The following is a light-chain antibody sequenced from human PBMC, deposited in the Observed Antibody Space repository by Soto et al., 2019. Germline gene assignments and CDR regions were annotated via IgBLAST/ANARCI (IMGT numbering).Light chain of an antibody. J-gene: IGLJ1*01. CDR1: SSDVGGYNY. Sequence: QSVLTQPASVSGSPGKSITISSTGTSSDVGGYNYVSWYQQHPGKAPKLMIYEVSNRPSGVSNRFSGSKSGNTASLTISGLQAEDEADYYCSSYTSSSTLVFGTGTKLTVL. V-gene: IGLV2-14*01. CDR2: EVS. CDR3: SSYTSSSTLV.